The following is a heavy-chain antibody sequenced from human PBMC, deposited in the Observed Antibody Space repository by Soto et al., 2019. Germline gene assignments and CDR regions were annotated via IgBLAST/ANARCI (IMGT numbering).Heavy chain of an antibody. D-gene: IGHD2-15*01. V-gene: IGHV3-53*01. J-gene: IGHJ5*02. CDR3: TRDSEDATKGRWFDV. CDR2: IYSGGTT. Sequence: QLEESGGGLIQPGGSLRLSCAASGFTVSSNDMNWVRQAPGKGLEWVSIIYSGGTTYYADSVKGRFTISRDNSKNTELRQKNSLRIEDRAVYYCTRDSEDATKGRWFDVWGQGPLVIVSS. CDR1: GFTVSSND.